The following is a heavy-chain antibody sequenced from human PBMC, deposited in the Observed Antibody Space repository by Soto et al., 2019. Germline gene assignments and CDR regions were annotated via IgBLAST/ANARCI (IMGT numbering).Heavy chain of an antibody. CDR3: AKDDFTIFGVALGRFDP. J-gene: IGHJ5*02. D-gene: IGHD3-3*01. CDR2: ISGSGGST. Sequence: GGSLRLSFAASVFTFSSYAMSWVRQAPGKGLEWVSAISGSGGSTYYADSVKGRFTISRDNSKNTLYLQMNSLRAEDTAVYYCAKDDFTIFGVALGRFDPWGQGTLVTVSS. CDR1: VFTFSSYA. V-gene: IGHV3-23*01.